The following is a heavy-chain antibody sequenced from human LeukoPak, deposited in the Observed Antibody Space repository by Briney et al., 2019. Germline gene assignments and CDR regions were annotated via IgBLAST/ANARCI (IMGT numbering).Heavy chain of an antibody. D-gene: IGHD2-15*01. J-gene: IGHJ6*03. CDR2: IRYDGSNK. CDR3: AKASRPTAYCSGGSCYSLGYYYYMDV. V-gene: IGHV3-30*02. CDR1: GFTFSSYG. Sequence: TGGSLRLSCAASGFTFSSYGMHWVRQAPGKGLEGVAFIRYDGSNKYYADSVKGRFTSSRDNSKNTLYLQMNSLRAEDTAVYYCAKASRPTAYCSGGSCYSLGYYYYMDVWGKGTTVTVSS.